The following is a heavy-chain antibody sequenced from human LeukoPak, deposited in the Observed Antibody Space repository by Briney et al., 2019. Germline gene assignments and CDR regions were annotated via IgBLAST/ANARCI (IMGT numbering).Heavy chain of an antibody. D-gene: IGHD3-3*02. J-gene: IGHJ5*02. CDR1: GYIFTSYG. Sequence: ASVKVSCKASGYIFTSYGISWVRQAPGQGLEWMGWINTYNGNTKYAQKVQGRVTMTTDTSTSTAYMEVRSLTSDDTAVYYCARDLVHHRLLAAVYNWFDPWGQGTLVTASS. V-gene: IGHV1-18*01. CDR3: ARDLVHHRLLAAVYNWFDP. CDR2: INTYNGNT.